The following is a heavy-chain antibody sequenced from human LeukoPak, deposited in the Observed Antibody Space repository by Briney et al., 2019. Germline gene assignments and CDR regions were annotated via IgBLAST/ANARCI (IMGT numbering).Heavy chain of an antibody. Sequence: GASLRLSCAASGFTFNNNAMSWVRQAPGKGLEWVSGINGGGGNTNYAGSVKGRFTISRDNSKNTLYLQMNSLRADDTAVYYCAKSLYSSAYMLDSWGQGTLVTVSS. D-gene: IGHD3-22*01. CDR2: INGGGGNT. J-gene: IGHJ5*01. V-gene: IGHV3-23*01. CDR3: AKSLYSSAYMLDS. CDR1: GFTFNNNA.